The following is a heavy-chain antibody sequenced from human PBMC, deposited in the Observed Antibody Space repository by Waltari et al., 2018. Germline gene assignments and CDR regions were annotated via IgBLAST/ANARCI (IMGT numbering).Heavy chain of an antibody. V-gene: IGHV5-51*01. Sequence: EYMGIIYPGDSDTRYSPSFQGQVTISADKSISTAYLQWSSLKASDTAMYYCARLDGSGSYYNWYYYYGMDVWGQGTTVTVSS. CDR2: IYPGDSDT. J-gene: IGHJ6*02. CDR3: ARLDGSGSYYNWYYYYGMDV. D-gene: IGHD3-10*01.